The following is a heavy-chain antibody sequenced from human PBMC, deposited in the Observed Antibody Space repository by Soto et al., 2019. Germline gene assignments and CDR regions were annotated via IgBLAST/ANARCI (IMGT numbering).Heavy chain of an antibody. CDR2: ISSSSSYI. CDR1: GFTFSSYS. Sequence: PRGSLLLSCAASGFTFSSYSMNWVRQAPGKRLEWVSSISSSSSYIYYAASVKGRFTISRDNAKNSLYLQMNSLRAEDTAVYYCARDLPHPIIVVVTNIAANACDIWGQGTMVTVS. CDR3: ARDLPHPIIVVVTNIAANACDI. V-gene: IGHV3-21*01. J-gene: IGHJ3*02. D-gene: IGHD3-22*01.